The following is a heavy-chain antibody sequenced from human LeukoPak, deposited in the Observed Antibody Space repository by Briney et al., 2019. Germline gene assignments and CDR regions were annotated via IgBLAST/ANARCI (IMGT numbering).Heavy chain of an antibody. CDR2: ISGGGTST. CDR1: GFTFSSSA. D-gene: IGHD3-22*01. J-gene: IGHJ4*02. V-gene: IGHV3-23*01. CDR3: ARGSTYYDSSGQVPFDY. Sequence: GGSLRLSCAASGFTFSSSAMNWVRRAPGKGLEWVSAISGGGTSTFYADSVKGRFTISRDNAKNSLYLQMNSLRAEDTAVYYCARGSTYYDSSGQVPFDYWGQGTLVTVSS.